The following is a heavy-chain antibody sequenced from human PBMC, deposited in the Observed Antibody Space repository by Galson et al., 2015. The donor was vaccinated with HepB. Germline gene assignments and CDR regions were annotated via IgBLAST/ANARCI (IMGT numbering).Heavy chain of an antibody. V-gene: IGHV3-73*01. CDR3: ASHESDYFGTSGYYPT. J-gene: IGHJ5*02. CDR1: GFVFSGSA. D-gene: IGHD3-22*01. Sequence: SLRLSCAASGFVFSGSAMYWVRQASGKGLEWIGRIRSKDNNYATSYAVSVTGRFTLSRDDPKNTAFLQMNSLKIEDTAVYYCASHESDYFGTSGYYPTWGQGTRVTVSS. CDR2: IRSKDNNYAT.